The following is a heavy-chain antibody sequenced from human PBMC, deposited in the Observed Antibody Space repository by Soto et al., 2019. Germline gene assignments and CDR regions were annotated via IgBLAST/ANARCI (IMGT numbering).Heavy chain of an antibody. CDR3: ARVMEQLALDY. CDR2: IYTSGST. D-gene: IGHD6-6*01. V-gene: IGHV4-4*07. J-gene: IGHJ4*02. CDR1: GCSISSYY. Sequence: SDSLSPTCTVSGCSISSYYWSWIRQPSGKGLEWIGRIYTSGSTNYNPSLKSRVTMSVDTSKNQFSLKLSSVTAADTAVYYCARVMEQLALDYWGQGTLVS.